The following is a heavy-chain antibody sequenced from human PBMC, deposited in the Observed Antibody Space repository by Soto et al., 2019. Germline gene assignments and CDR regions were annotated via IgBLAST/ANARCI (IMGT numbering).Heavy chain of an antibody. D-gene: IGHD3-10*01. CDR1: GDSINSRSYF. CDR3: ASLATPSGNFLYYFAY. CDR2: IYYTGST. J-gene: IGHJ4*02. Sequence: QMQLQESGPGLVKPSETLSLTCTVSGDSINSRSYFWGWIRQPPGKGLEWIGNIYYTGSTYYNPSLKSRLTISVDTPKNQFSLRLSSVTAADTAVYFCASLATPSGNFLYYFAYWGQGTLVTVSS. V-gene: IGHV4-39*01.